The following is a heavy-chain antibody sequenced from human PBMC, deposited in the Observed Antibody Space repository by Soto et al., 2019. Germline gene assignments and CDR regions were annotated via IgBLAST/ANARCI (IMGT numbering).Heavy chain of an antibody. Sequence: ASVKVSCKASGYTFTSYYMRWVRQAPGQGLEWMGIINPSGGSTSYAQKFQGRVTMTRDTSTSTVYMELSSLRSEDTAVYYCASDTLGYCSSTSCYSHYYYYGMDVWGQGTTVTVSS. J-gene: IGHJ6*02. D-gene: IGHD2-2*02. CDR2: INPSGGST. CDR1: GYTFTSYY. CDR3: ASDTLGYCSSTSCYSHYYYYGMDV. V-gene: IGHV1-46*01.